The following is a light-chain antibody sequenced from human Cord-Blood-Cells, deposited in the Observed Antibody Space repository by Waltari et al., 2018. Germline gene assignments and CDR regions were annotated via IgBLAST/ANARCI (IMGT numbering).Light chain of an antibody. J-gene: IGKJ5*01. V-gene: IGKV3-15*01. CDR2: GAS. CDR3: QQYNNWPPIT. CDR1: QCVSSN. Sequence: EIVMTPSPATLSVCPGERATLSCRASQCVSSNLAWYQQKPGQAPRLLIYGASTRATGIPARFSGSGSGTEFTLTISSLQSEDFAVYYCQQYNNWPPITFGQGTRLEIK.